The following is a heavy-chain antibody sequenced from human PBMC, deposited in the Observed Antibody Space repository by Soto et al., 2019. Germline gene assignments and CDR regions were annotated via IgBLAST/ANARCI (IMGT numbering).Heavy chain of an antibody. J-gene: IGHJ6*04. CDR2: ISAYNGNT. CDR3: ARGYSGYGLYCYGMDV. V-gene: IGHV1-18*04. D-gene: IGHD5-12*01. CDR1: GYTFTSYG. Sequence: ASVKVSCKASGYTFTSYGISWVRQAPGQGLEWMGWISAYNGNTNYAQKLQGRVTMTTDTSTSTAYMELRSLRSDDTAAYHCARGYSGYGLYCYGMDVWGKGTTVTVSS.